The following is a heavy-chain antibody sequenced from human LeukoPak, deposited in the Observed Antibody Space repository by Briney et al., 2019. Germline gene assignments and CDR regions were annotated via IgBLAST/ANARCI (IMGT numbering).Heavy chain of an antibody. Sequence: PGGSLRLSCSASGFTFSLACMNWVRRAPGEGLEWVGRVRSESDGGTTDYAAPVRGRFTISRHDSKNTLYLQMNSLKTEDTAVYYCTTGSRGGLNSFDIWGQGTKVTVSS. D-gene: IGHD2/OR15-2a*01. CDR1: GFTFSLAC. CDR3: TTGSRGGLNSFDI. CDR2: VRSESDGGTT. J-gene: IGHJ3*02. V-gene: IGHV3-15*01.